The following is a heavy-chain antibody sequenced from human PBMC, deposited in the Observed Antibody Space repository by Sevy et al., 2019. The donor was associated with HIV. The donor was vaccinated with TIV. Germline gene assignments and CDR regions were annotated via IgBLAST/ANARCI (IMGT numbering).Heavy chain of an antibody. CDR3: ARDCSSASCLWGMDV. Sequence: GGSLRLSCAASGFSFSNYWMSWVRQAPGKGLEWVANIKRDGSEKYYVASVKGRFTISRDNAKTSLFLQMNSLRGEDTAVYYSARDCSSASCLWGMDVWGQGTTVTVSS. V-gene: IGHV3-7*03. CDR2: IKRDGSEK. J-gene: IGHJ6*02. CDR1: GFSFSNYW. D-gene: IGHD2-2*01.